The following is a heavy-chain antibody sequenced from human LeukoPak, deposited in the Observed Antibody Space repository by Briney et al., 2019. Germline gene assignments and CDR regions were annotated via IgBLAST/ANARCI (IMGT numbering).Heavy chain of an antibody. D-gene: IGHD4-23*01. CDR3: ARSVVTLYWYFDL. J-gene: IGHJ2*01. Sequence: SETLSLTCTVSGGSISGYYYNWLRQPPGKGLEWFGYIYYSGSTNYNPSLKSRVTISLDTSKNQFSLKLSSVTTADTAVYYCARSVVTLYWYFDLWGRGTLVTVSS. CDR2: IYYSGST. V-gene: IGHV4-59*01. CDR1: GGSISGYY.